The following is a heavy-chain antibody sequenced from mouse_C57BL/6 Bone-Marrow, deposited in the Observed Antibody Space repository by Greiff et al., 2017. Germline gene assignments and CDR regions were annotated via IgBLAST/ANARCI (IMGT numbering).Heavy chain of an antibody. Sequence: VQLKQSGPGLVAPSQSLSITCTVSGFSLTSYAISWVRQPPGKGLAWLGVIWPGGGTNYNSALKSRLSIRKDNSKSQVFLKMNSLQTDDTARYYCANNDYDFYAMDYWGQGTSVTGSS. D-gene: IGHD2-4*01. V-gene: IGHV2-9-1*01. CDR2: IWPGGGT. CDR3: ANNDYDFYAMDY. J-gene: IGHJ4*01. CDR1: GFSLTSYA.